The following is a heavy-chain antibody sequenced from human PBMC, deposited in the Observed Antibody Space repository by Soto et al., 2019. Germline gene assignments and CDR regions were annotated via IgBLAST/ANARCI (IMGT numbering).Heavy chain of an antibody. CDR1: GITFDNYA. J-gene: IGHJ3*02. CDR3: TKGVSTSWLRDGFDI. CDR2: ISSNSGSI. V-gene: IGHV3-9*01. D-gene: IGHD2-2*01. Sequence: ELQLVESGGGMVLPGRSLRLSCAASGITFDNYAMHWVRHAPGKGLEWVSGISSNSGSIGYADSVKGRFTISRDNAKKSLFLEMNSLRDEDTALYYCTKGVSTSWLRDGFDIWGQGTMVTASP.